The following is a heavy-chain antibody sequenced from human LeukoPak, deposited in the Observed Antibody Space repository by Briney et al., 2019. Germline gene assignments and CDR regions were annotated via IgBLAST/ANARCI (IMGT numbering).Heavy chain of an antibody. J-gene: IGHJ2*01. CDR2: ISASGGST. CDR1: GFIFSNFV. CDR3: ARPRGSYWYFDL. D-gene: IGHD2-15*01. V-gene: IGHV3-23*01. Sequence: GGSLRLSCAASGFIFSNFVMHWVRQAPGKGLEWVSGISASGGSTYYADSVKGRFTISRDNSKNTLYLQINSLRAEDTAVYYCARPRGSYWYFDLWGRGTLVTVSS.